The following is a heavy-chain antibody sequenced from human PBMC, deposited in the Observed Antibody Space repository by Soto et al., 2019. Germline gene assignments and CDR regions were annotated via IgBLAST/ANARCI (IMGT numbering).Heavy chain of an antibody. V-gene: IGHV1-24*01. CDR3: AISPRRYSSSWRYYYYGMDV. CDR1: GYTLTELS. Sequence: ASVKVSCEVCGYTLTELSMHWVRQAPGKGLEWMGGFDPEDGETIYAQKFQGRVTMTEDTSTDTAYMELSSLRSEDTAVYYCAISPRRYSSSWRYYYYGMDVWGQGTTVTVSS. CDR2: FDPEDGET. J-gene: IGHJ6*02. D-gene: IGHD6-13*01.